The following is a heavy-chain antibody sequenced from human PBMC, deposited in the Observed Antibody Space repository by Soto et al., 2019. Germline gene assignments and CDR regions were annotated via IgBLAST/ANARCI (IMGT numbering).Heavy chain of an antibody. CDR3: ANRYCYVNY. Sequence: GASVKVSCKASGYTFTSYGISWVRQAPGQGLEWMGWINAYNGNTNYAQKLQGRVTMTRNTSTSTAYMELRSLRSDDTAVYYCANRYCYVNYWGQGTLVTVSS. J-gene: IGHJ4*02. CDR2: INAYNGNT. CDR1: GYTFTSYG. V-gene: IGHV1-18*01. D-gene: IGHD5-18*01.